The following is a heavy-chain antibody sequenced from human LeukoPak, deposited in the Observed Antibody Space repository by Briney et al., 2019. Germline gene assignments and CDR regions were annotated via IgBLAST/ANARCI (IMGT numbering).Heavy chain of an antibody. Sequence: GGSLRLSCAASGFTFSNYWMSWVRQAPGKGLEWVANIREDGSEKYYVDSVKGQFTISRDNAKNSLYLQMNSLRAEDTAVYYCAREWSGSYFWDYWGQGTLVTVSS. D-gene: IGHD1-26*01. CDR3: AREWSGSYFWDY. CDR2: IREDGSEK. J-gene: IGHJ4*02. CDR1: GFTFSNYW. V-gene: IGHV3-7*01.